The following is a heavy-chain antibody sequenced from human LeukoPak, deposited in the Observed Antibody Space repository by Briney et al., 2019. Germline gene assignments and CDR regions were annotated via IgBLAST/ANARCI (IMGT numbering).Heavy chain of an antibody. CDR1: GYSISSSYY. CDR2: IYYSGST. V-gene: IGHV4-38-2*02. CDR3: ARAAFIYGSVDAFDI. J-gene: IGHJ3*02. D-gene: IGHD3-10*01. Sequence: SEILSLTCTVSGYSISSSYYWGWIRQPPGKGLEWIGSIYYSGSTYYNPSLKSRVTISVDTSKNQFSLKLSSVTAADTAVYYCARAAFIYGSVDAFDIWGQGTMVTVSS.